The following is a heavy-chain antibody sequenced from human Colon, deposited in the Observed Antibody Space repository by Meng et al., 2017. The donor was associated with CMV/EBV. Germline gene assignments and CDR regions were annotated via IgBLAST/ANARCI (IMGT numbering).Heavy chain of an antibody. V-gene: IGHV3-23*01. CDR1: GFTFSSYA. D-gene: IGHD3-10*01. J-gene: IGHJ4*02. Sequence: GESLKISCAASGFTFSSYAMSWVRQAPGKGLEWVSAISGSGGSTYYADSVKGRFTISRDNAKNSLYLQMNSLRVEDTAFYYCARHYFGSGSYPAYWGQGTLVTVSS. CDR3: ARHYFGSGSYPAY. CDR2: ISGSGGST.